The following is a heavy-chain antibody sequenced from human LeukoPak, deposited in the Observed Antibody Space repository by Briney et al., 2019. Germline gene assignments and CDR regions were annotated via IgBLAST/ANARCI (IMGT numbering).Heavy chain of an antibody. J-gene: IGHJ4*02. CDR2: ITGSSDNR. CDR1: GFTFGDYA. V-gene: IGHV3-11*05. D-gene: IGHD1-7*01. CDR3: ARDNYHGVLDY. Sequence: GGSLRLSCAASGFTFGDYALHWVRQAPGKGLEWLSYITGSSDNRKYADSVRGRFTISRDNAKNSLYLQLNSLRVDDTAVYYCARDNYHGVLDYWGQGTLVSVSS.